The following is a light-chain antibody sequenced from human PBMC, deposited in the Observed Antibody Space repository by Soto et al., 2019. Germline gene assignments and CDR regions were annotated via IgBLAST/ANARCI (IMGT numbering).Light chain of an antibody. Sequence: QSALTQPASVSGSPGQSITISCIGNNRDVSSYNFVSWYQQHPGKAPKLIIFDVSDRPSGVSHRFSGSKSGNTASLTISGLQAEDEADYYCSSYTTSSTYVFGTGTKLTVL. CDR2: DVS. J-gene: IGLJ1*01. V-gene: IGLV2-14*03. CDR1: NRDVSSYNF. CDR3: SSYTTSSTYV.